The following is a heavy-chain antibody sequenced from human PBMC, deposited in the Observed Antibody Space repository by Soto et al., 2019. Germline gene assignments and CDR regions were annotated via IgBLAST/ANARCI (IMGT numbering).Heavy chain of an antibody. CDR3: ARSRSGAVADSFDF. Sequence: GGSLRLSCAASGFTVSRYAIHWVRQAPGKGLEWVAVISRDGTNKYYVDSVKGRFTISRDNSRSTLYLQMNSLRHEDAAVYYCARSRSGAVADSFDFWGQGTLVTVSS. CDR2: ISRDGTNK. D-gene: IGHD3-10*01. V-gene: IGHV3-30*04. CDR1: GFTVSRYA. J-gene: IGHJ4*02.